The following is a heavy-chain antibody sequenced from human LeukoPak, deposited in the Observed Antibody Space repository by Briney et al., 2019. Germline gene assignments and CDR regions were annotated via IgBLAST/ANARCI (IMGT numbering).Heavy chain of an antibody. CDR3: ARDRNHYGDTDAFDF. D-gene: IGHD4-17*01. V-gene: IGHV3-21*01. CDR2: ITSVSTYE. Sequence: PGGSLRLSCAASGFTFSHYAMNWVRQAPGKGLEWVASITSVSTYEFYADSVRGRFAISRDNHKNSLILQMSSLTADDTAVYYCARDRNHYGDTDAFDFWGQGTLVTVSS. CDR1: GFTFSHYA. J-gene: IGHJ3*01.